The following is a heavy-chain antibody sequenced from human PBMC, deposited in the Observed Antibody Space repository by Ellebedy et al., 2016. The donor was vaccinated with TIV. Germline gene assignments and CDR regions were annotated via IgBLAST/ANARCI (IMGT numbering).Heavy chain of an antibody. Sequence: GGSLRLSCVASGFTFRKYAMAWVRQAPGQGLEWVAAISGSGVSTYYADSVKGRFTISRDTSTSSLYLQMNSLRAGDTAIYYCAKFHGDYHPYYLDFWGQGTLVTVSS. V-gene: IGHV3-23*01. CDR3: AKFHGDYHPYYLDF. CDR2: ISGSGVST. D-gene: IGHD4-17*01. CDR1: GFTFRKYA. J-gene: IGHJ4*02.